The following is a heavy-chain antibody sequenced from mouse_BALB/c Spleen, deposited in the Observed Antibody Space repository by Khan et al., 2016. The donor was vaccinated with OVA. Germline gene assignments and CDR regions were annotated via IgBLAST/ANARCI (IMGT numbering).Heavy chain of an antibody. Sequence: EVQLQESGPELVKPGASVKMSCKASGYTFTSYVMHWVKQKPGLGLEWIGYIYPFNDDTKYNEKFKGKATLTSDKSSSTAYMELSSLTSEDSAVDYCAPVGNYYVSFAYWGQGTLVTVSA. D-gene: IGHD1-1*01. J-gene: IGHJ3*01. CDR3: APVGNYYVSFAY. V-gene: IGHV1S136*01. CDR1: GYTFTSYV. CDR2: IYPFNDDT.